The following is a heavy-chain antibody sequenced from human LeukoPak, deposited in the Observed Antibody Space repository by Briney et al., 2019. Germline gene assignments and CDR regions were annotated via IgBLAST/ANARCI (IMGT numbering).Heavy chain of an antibody. CDR1: DFPFSTYS. D-gene: IGHD7-27*01. J-gene: IGHJ4*02. Sequence: GGSLRLSCAASDFPFSTYSMNWIRQAPGKGLEWVSYITPSSSTIYYADSVKGRFTISRDNAKNSLYLQMVSLRAEDTAVYYCARDHKDWGVFDCWGQGTLVTVSS. CDR3: ARDHKDWGVFDC. CDR2: ITPSSSTI. V-gene: IGHV3-48*04.